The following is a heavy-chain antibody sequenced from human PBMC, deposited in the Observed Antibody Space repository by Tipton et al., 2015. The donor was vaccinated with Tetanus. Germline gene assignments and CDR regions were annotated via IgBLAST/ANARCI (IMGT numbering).Heavy chain of an antibody. CDR2: IYYSGST. J-gene: IGHJ4*02. CDR3: SSSPGNHYLAFFDY. CDR1: VGSISSGDYY. Sequence: TLSLTCTVSVGSISSGDYYWSWVRQSPGKGLEWIGYIYYSGSTYYNPSLKSRVTISIDTSKNQFSLRLSSVTAADTAVYYCSSSPGNHYLAFFDYWGRGTLVTVSS. V-gene: IGHV4-30-4*01. D-gene: IGHD2/OR15-2a*01.